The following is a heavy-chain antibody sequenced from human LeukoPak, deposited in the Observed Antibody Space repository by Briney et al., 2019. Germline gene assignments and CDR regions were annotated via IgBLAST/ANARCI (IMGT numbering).Heavy chain of an antibody. Sequence: SQTLSLTCTVSGGSISSGGYYWSWIRQHLGKGLEWIGYIYYSGSTYYNPSLKSRVTISVDTSKNQFSLKLSSVTAADTAVYYCARSGGGVLPQGYWGQGTLVTVSS. V-gene: IGHV4-31*03. CDR3: ARSGGGVLPQGY. CDR2: IYYSGST. D-gene: IGHD3-16*01. CDR1: GGSISSGGYY. J-gene: IGHJ4*02.